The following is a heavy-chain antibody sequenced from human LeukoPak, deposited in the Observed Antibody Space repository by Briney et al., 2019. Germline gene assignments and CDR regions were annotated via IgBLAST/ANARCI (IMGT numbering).Heavy chain of an antibody. CDR3: ARDRRGPFDY. J-gene: IGHJ4*02. CDR1: GFTFSSYA. CDR2: ISGSGGTT. Sequence: GGSLRLSCAASGFTFSSYAMNWVRQAPGKGLEWVSVISGSGGTTYYADSVKGRFTISRDNSKNTLYLQMNSLRAEDTAVYYCARDRRGPFDYWGQGTLVTVSS. D-gene: IGHD3-10*01. V-gene: IGHV3-23*01.